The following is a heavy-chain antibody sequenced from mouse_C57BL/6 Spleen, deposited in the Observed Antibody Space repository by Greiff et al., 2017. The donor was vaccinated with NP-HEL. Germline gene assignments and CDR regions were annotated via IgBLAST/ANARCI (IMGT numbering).Heavy chain of an antibody. CDR3: ARWLPGAMDY. CDR2: IYPGSGNT. CDR1: GYTFTDYY. D-gene: IGHD2-2*01. Sequence: QVQLQQSGAELVRPGASVKLSCKASGYTFTDYYINWVKQRPGQGLEWIARIYPGSGNTYYNEKFKGKATLTAEKSSSTAYMQLSSLTSEDSAVYFCARWLPGAMDYWGQGTSVTVSS. V-gene: IGHV1-76*01. J-gene: IGHJ4*01.